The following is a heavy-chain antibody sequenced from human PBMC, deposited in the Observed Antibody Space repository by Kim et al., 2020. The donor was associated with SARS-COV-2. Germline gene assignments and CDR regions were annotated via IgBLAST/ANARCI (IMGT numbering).Heavy chain of an antibody. CDR1: GVTVSSYY. V-gene: IGHV4-34*01. CDR3: ARGSRYGSSWYGLRGWFDS. J-gene: IGHJ5*01. D-gene: IGHD6-13*01. CDR2: IYHSGST. Sequence: SETLSLTCAVYGVTVSSYYWSWIRQAPGKGLEWVAEIYHSGSTSYNQSVKSRVTISVDTSKNQLYLELSTVTVEDTAVYYCARGSRYGSSWYGLRGWFDS.